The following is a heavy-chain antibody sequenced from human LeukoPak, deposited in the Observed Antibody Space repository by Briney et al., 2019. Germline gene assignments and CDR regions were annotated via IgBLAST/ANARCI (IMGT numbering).Heavy chain of an antibody. V-gene: IGHV4-59*01. J-gene: IGHJ6*02. CDR3: ARAQLNLLVDFGMDV. Sequence: PSETLSLTCTVSGGSITTYYWTWIRQPPGKGLEWIGYINYSGSTNYNPSLKSRVTISVDTSNNQFSLKLSSVTAADTAVYYCARAQLNLLVDFGMDVWGQGTTVTVSS. CDR1: GGSITTYY. CDR2: INYSGST. D-gene: IGHD1-1*01.